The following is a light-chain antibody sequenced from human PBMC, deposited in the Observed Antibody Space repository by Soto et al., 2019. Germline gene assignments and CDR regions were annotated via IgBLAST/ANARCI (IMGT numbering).Light chain of an antibody. CDR2: AAS. J-gene: IGKJ3*01. V-gene: IGKV1-39*01. CDR3: QQSFNTPFT. CDR1: QTAASY. Sequence: IQMTQSPSSLSASVGDRVTITCGASQTAASYLNWYQQRPGKAPKLLIRAASRLESGVPARFSGSGSGTEFTLTISSLQPDDVATYYCQQSFNTPFTFGPGTKVDV.